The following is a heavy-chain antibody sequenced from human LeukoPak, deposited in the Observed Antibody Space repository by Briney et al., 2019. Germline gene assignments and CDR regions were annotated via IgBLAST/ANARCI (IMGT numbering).Heavy chain of an antibody. Sequence: PSQTLSLTCTVSGGSISSGSYYWRWIRQPAGTGLEWIGRIYTSGSTNYNPSLKSRVTISVDTSKNQFSLKLSSVTAADTAVYYCAREWETAAGGWFDPWGQGTLVTVSS. CDR2: IYTSGST. V-gene: IGHV4-61*02. D-gene: IGHD2-2*01. CDR1: GGSISSGSYY. J-gene: IGHJ5*02. CDR3: AREWETAAGGWFDP.